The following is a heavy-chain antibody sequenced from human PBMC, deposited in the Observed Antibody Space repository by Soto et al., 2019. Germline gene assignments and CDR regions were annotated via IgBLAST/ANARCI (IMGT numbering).Heavy chain of an antibody. CDR2: IYTGGST. D-gene: IGHD2-15*01. J-gene: IGHJ5*02. CDR1: GFTVSRDY. V-gene: IGHV3-53*01. Sequence: EVQLVESGGGLIQPGGSLRLSCAASGFTVSRDYMSWVRQAPGKGLEWVSVIYTGGSTSYADSVKGRVTLCRDNSKNTLYLQMNSLRAEHTAVYYCARAHGGNPALFDPWGQGTLVTVSS. CDR3: ARAHGGNPALFDP.